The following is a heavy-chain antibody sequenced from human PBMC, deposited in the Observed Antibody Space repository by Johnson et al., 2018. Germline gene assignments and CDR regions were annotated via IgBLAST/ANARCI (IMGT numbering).Heavy chain of an antibody. J-gene: IGHJ1*01. CDR3: AKDSDDSSGYYYEEWDEYFQH. CDR1: GFTFSSYA. V-gene: IGHV3-30-3*01. CDR2: ISYDGSNK. D-gene: IGHD3-22*01. Sequence: QVQLVQSGGGVVQPGMSLRLSCAASGFTFSSYAMHWVRQAPGKGLEWVAVISYDGSNKYYADSVKGRFTISRDNSKNTLYLQMNSLRAEDTAVYNCAKDSDDSSGYYYEEWDEYFQHWGQGTLVTVSS.